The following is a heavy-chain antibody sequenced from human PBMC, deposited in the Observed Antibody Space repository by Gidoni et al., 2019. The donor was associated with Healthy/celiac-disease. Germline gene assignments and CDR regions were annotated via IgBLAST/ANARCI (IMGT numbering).Heavy chain of an antibody. D-gene: IGHD3-10*01. V-gene: IGHV3-23*01. CDR1: GFTFRSYA. Sequence: EVQLLESGGGLVQPGGSLRLSCAASGFTFRSYAMSWVRPAPGQGLEWVSAISGSGGSTYYADSVKGRFTISRDNSKNTLYLQMNSLRAEDTAVYYCAKSYYYGSGSHSPQTAGAYYFDYWGQGTLVTVSS. CDR2: ISGSGGST. J-gene: IGHJ4*02. CDR3: AKSYYYGSGSHSPQTAGAYYFDY.